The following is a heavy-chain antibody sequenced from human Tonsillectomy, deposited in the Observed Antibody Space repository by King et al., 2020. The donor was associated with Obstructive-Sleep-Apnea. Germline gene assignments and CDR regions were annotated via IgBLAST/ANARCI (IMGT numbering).Heavy chain of an antibody. Sequence: VQLVESGGGLVQPGGSLRLSCAASGFTVNSNYMSWVRQAPGKGLEWVAGIYSGGSTFYADSVEGRFPISRDNSKNTLYLQMNRLRAEDTAVFYGARERADLSWQYYYNGMDVWGQGTTVTVSS. V-gene: IGHV3-66*01. D-gene: IGHD3-3*01. CDR3: ARERADLSWQYYYNGMDV. J-gene: IGHJ6*02. CDR1: GFTVNSNY. CDR2: IYSGGST.